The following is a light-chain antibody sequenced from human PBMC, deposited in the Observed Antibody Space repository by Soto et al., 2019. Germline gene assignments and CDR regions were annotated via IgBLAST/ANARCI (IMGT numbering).Light chain of an antibody. J-gene: IGLJ1*01. CDR3: SSYTTSNTRQIV. CDR1: SSDVGGYNY. Sequence: LTQPASVSGSPGQSITISCTGTSSDVGGYNYVSWYQHHPGKAPKLMIYDVSNRPSGVSNRFSGSKSGNTASLTISGLQPGDEADYYCSSYTTSNTRQIVFGTGTKVTVL. V-gene: IGLV2-14*03. CDR2: DVS.